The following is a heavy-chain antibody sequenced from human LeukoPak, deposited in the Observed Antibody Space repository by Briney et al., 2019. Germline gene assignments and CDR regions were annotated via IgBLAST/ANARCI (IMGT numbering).Heavy chain of an antibody. D-gene: IGHD5-18*01. CDR2: ISSSSTTI. J-gene: IGHJ4*02. Sequence: TGGSLRLSCAASGFTFSTHSMDWVRQAPGKGLEWVSYISSSSTTIYYADSGRGRFTIHRDNPKNSLYLQMNSLRAEDTAVYYCARDAGYSYGWDTFDYWGQGTLVTVSS. CDR3: ARDAGYSYGWDTFDY. CDR1: GFTFSTHS. V-gene: IGHV3-48*01.